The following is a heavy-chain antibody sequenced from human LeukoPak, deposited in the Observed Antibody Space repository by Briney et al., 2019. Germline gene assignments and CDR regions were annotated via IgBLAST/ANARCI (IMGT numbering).Heavy chain of an antibody. D-gene: IGHD2/OR15-2a*01. V-gene: IGHV3-23*01. CDR2: ISGSGSTT. CDR3: AKDLIAYYALLPYYYGMDV. CDR1: GFTFSSYA. J-gene: IGHJ6*02. Sequence: GGSLRLSCAVSGFTFSSYAMGWVRQAPGKGLEWVSTISGSGSTTYYADSVKGRFTISRDNSKNTLYLQMNSLRAEDTAVYYCAKDLIAYYALLPYYYGMDVWGQGTTVTVSS.